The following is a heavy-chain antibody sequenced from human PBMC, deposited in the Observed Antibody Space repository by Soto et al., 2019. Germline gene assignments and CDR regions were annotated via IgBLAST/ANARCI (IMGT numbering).Heavy chain of an antibody. CDR3: ARLRLDYVGAFDI. V-gene: IGHV5-10-1*01. J-gene: IGHJ3*02. D-gene: IGHD3-16*01. CDR1: GYSFTSYW. CDR2: IHPSDSYT. Sequence: GESQKISCKGSGYSFTSYWISWVRQMPGKGLEWTGRIHPSDSYTNYSPSFQGHVTISADKSISTAYLQWSSLKASDTAMYYCARLRLDYVGAFDIWGQGTMVTVSS.